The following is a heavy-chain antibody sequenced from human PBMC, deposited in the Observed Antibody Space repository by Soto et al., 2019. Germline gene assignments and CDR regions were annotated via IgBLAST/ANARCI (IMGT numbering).Heavy chain of an antibody. Sequence: ASVKVSCKVSGYTLTELSMHWVRQAHGKGLEWMGGFDPEDGETIYAQKFQGRVTMTEDTSTDTAYMELSSLRSEDTAVYYCATVSPGIAAAGTVLFGMDVWRPGTTVTVS. V-gene: IGHV1-24*01. J-gene: IGHJ6*02. CDR3: ATVSPGIAAAGTVLFGMDV. CDR1: GYTLTELS. CDR2: FDPEDGET. D-gene: IGHD6-13*01.